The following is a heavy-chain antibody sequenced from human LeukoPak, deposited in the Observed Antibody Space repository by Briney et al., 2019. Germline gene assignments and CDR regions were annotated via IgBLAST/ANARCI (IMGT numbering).Heavy chain of an antibody. CDR2: ISGSGGST. CDR1: GFTFSSYD. J-gene: IGHJ4*02. D-gene: IGHD5-18*01. Sequence: GGSLRLSCAASGFTFSSYDMHWVRQATGKGLEWVSAISGSGGSTYYADSVKGRFTISRDNSKNTLYLQMNSLRAEDTAVCYCAQNPRGTAQWLDYWGQGTLVTVSS. CDR3: AQNPRGTAQWLDY. V-gene: IGHV3-23*01.